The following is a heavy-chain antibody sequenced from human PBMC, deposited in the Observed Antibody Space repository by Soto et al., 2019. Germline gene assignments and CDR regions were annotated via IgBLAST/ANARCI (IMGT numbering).Heavy chain of an antibody. Sequence: GASVKVSCTASGYTFTKYYIHWVRQAPGQGLEWMGIINPSGGSTKYAQKFQGRVTMTRDTSTSTVYMEVSSLRSEDTAVYYCARGTYYYGSGSYSTKIPFDYWGQGALVTVSS. CDR3: ARGTYYYGSGSYSTKIPFDY. V-gene: IGHV1-46*01. D-gene: IGHD3-10*01. CDR1: GYTFTKYY. J-gene: IGHJ4*02. CDR2: INPSGGST.